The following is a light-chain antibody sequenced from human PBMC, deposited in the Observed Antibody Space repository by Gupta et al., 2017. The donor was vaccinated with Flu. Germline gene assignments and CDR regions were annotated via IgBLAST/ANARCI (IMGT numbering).Light chain of an antibody. CDR1: QSLLHSNGYKY. V-gene: IGKV2-28*01. J-gene: IGKJ3*01. CDR3: MQALHSPLT. CDR2: LGS. Sequence: VTPGEPASISCRSSQSLLHSNGYKYLDWYLQKPGQSPQLLIYLGSNRPYWVPDRFSGSGSGTEFTLEIGRVEAGDVGVYYCMQALHSPLTFGPGTKVELK.